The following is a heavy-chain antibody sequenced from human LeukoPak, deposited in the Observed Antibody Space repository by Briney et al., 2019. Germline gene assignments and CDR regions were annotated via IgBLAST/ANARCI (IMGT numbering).Heavy chain of an antibody. D-gene: IGHD1-26*01. CDR1: RGTFSDYA. V-gene: IGHV1-69*05. CDR3: ATAPSGSYVDY. J-gene: IGHJ4*02. CDR2: IIPVFVSP. Sequence: SVKVSCKASRGTFSDYALSWVRQAPGQGLEWMGVIIPVFVSPTYAQKFQGRVTITTGESTTTAYMELSGLTSEDTAVYYCATAPSGSYVDYWGQGTLVTVSS.